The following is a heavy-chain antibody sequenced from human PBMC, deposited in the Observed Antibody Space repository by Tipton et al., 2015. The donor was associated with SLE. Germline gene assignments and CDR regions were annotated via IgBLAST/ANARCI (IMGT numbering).Heavy chain of an antibody. Sequence: LRLSCIVSGDSISSSSYYWGWIRQPPGKGLEWIGYIYYSGSTNYNPSLKSRVTISVDTSKNQFSLKLSSVTAADTAVYYCARVPAVYYYYMDVWGKGTTVTVSS. CDR2: IYYSGST. D-gene: IGHD2-2*01. CDR3: ARVPAVYYYYMDV. CDR1: GDSISSSSYY. V-gene: IGHV4-61*05. J-gene: IGHJ6*03.